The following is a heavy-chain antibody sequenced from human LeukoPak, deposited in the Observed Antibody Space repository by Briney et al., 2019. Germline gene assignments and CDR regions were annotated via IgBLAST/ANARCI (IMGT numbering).Heavy chain of an antibody. Sequence: GGSLRLSCAASGFTFSDYYMSWIRQAPGKGLEWVSYISSSSSYTNYADSVKGRFTISRDNAKNSLYLQMNSLRPEDTAVYYCAKDPYGGNSPLYFDYWGQGTLVTVSS. CDR1: GFTFSDYY. CDR3: AKDPYGGNSPLYFDY. V-gene: IGHV3-11*06. CDR2: ISSSSSYT. J-gene: IGHJ4*02. D-gene: IGHD4-23*01.